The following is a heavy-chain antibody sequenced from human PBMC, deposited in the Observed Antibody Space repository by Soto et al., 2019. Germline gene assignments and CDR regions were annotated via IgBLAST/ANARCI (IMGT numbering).Heavy chain of an antibody. CDR3: ARHAERIAEIGWFDP. V-gene: IGHV3-48*01. D-gene: IGHD6-13*01. CDR1: GFTFSSYS. CDR2: ISSSSSTI. Sequence: EVQLVESGGGLVQPGGSLRLSCAASGFTFSSYSMNWVRQAPGKGLEWVSYISSSSSTIYYADSVKGRFTISRDNAKNSRYQQMNSLRAEDTAVYYCARHAERIAEIGWFDPWGQGTLVTVSS. J-gene: IGHJ5*02.